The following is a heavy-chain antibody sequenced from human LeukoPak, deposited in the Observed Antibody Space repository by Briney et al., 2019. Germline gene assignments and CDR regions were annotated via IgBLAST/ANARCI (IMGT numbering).Heavy chain of an antibody. CDR3: ARDRLRYSSGWYAPADY. Sequence: GRSLRLSCAASGFTFSSYAMPWVRQAPGKGLEWVAVISYDGSNKYYADSVKGRFTISRDNSKNTLYLQMNSLRAEDTAVYYCARDRLRYSSGWYAPADYWGQGTLVTVSS. V-gene: IGHV3-30-3*01. CDR2: ISYDGSNK. D-gene: IGHD6-19*01. CDR1: GFTFSSYA. J-gene: IGHJ4*02.